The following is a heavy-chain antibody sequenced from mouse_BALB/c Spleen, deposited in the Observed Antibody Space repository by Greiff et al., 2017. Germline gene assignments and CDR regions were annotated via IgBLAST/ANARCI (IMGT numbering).Heavy chain of an antibody. V-gene: IGHV5-12-2*01. D-gene: IGHD3-1*01. CDR1: GFTFSSYT. J-gene: IGHJ4*01. CDR3: ARRLGLRLMDY. CDR2: ISNGGGST. Sequence: EVKLMESGGGLVQPGGSLKLSCAASGFTFSSYTMSWVRQTPEKRLEWVAYISNGGGSTYYPDTVKGRFTISRDNAKNTLYLQMSSLKSEDTAMYYCARRLGLRLMDYWGQGTSVTVSS.